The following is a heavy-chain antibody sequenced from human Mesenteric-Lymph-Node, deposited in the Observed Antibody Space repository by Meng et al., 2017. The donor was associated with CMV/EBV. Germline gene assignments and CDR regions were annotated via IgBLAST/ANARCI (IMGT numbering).Heavy chain of an antibody. CDR3: ARKRGSYYYYYGMDV. V-gene: IGHV3-21*01. Sequence: GGSLRLSCAASGFTFSSYSMNWVRQAPGKGLEWVSSISSSSSYIYYADSVKGRFTISRDNAKNSLYLQMNSLRAEDTAVYYCARKRGSYYYYYGMDVWGQGTTVTVSS. CDR2: ISSSSSYI. D-gene: IGHD1-26*01. CDR1: GFTFSSYS. J-gene: IGHJ6*02.